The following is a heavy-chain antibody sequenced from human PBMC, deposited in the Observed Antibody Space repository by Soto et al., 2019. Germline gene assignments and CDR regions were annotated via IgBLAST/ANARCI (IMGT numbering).Heavy chain of an antibody. CDR2: ISPYKGKT. CDR1: GYTFISYG. Sequence: QVQLVQSGAEVKKTGASVAGSCKASGYTFISYGISWVRQAPVQGIEWMGWISPYKGKTNYAQTFQDSATMTTDRPTLRADVALSSLRSDDTAVYCCARAGSSTSWLCLLVTGDHGVEIDLWGQGALGTVS. J-gene: IGHJ4*02. CDR3: ARAGSSTSWLCLLVTGDHGVEIDL. V-gene: IGHV1-18*01. D-gene: IGHD6-13*01.